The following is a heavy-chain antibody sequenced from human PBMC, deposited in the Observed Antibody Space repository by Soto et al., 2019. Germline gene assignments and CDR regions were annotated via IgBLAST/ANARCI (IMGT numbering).Heavy chain of an antibody. Sequence: QVQLHQWGAGLLKPSETLSLTCAVSGGSFTGYYWTWIRQPPGKGLEWIGEINHSGSTNYNPSLKSRVSISSDPSTHHSSLRLNSVTAADTAVYFCAREPQGPRQHIGVVTVYNWCDPWGQGTLVTVSS. CDR3: AREPQGPRQHIGVVTVYNWCDP. D-gene: IGHD2-21*02. J-gene: IGHJ5*02. V-gene: IGHV4-34*01. CDR1: GGSFTGYY. CDR2: INHSGST.